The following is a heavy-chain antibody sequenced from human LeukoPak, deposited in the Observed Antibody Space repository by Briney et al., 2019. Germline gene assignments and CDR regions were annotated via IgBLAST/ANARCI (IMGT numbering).Heavy chain of an antibody. CDR2: IYYSGST. V-gene: IGHV4-59*08. J-gene: IGHJ3*02. CDR3: ARHKPTVDAFDI. Sequence: SETLSLTCTVSGGSISSYYWSWIRQPPGKGLEWIGYIYYSGSTNYNPSLKSRVTISVDTSKNQFSLKLSSVTAADTAVYYCARHKPTVDAFDIWGQGTMVTVPS. CDR1: GGSISSYY. D-gene: IGHD4-17*01.